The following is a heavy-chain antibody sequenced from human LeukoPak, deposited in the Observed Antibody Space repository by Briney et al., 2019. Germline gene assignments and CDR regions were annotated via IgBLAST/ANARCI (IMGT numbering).Heavy chain of an antibody. CDR2: ISGSGSDT. Sequence: PGGSLRLSCAASGFTFSSYFMNWVRQAPGRGLEWVSSISGSGSDTYNADSVKGRFTISKDNSRNTLYLQMNSLRAEDTAVYYCAKSYSGATRHCDYWGQGTLVTVSS. CDR3: AKSYSGATRHCDY. D-gene: IGHD1-26*01. CDR1: GFTFSSYF. J-gene: IGHJ4*02. V-gene: IGHV3-23*01.